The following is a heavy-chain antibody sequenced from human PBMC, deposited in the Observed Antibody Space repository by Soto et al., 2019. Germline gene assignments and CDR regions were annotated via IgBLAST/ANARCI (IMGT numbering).Heavy chain of an antibody. CDR3: ARDQHSSSWYGGPNWFDP. J-gene: IGHJ5*02. Sequence: SVKVSCKASGGTFSSYAISWVRQAPGQGLEWMGGIIPIFGTANYAQKFQGRVTITADESTSTAYMELSSLRSEDTAVYYCARDQHSSSWYGGPNWFDPWGQGTLVTVS. D-gene: IGHD6-13*01. CDR2: IIPIFGTA. V-gene: IGHV1-69*13. CDR1: GGTFSSYA.